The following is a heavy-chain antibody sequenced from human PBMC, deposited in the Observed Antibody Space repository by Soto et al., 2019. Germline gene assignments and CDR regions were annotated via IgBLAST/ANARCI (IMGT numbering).Heavy chain of an antibody. Sequence: SLRLSCAASGFTFSSYAMHWVRQAPGKGLEWVAVISYDGSNKYYADSVKGRFTISRDNSKNTLYLQMNSLRAEDTAVYYCARGGDRVPAAMGRVYYFDYWGQGTLVTVSS. D-gene: IGHD2-2*01. CDR2: ISYDGSNK. CDR3: ARGGDRVPAAMGRVYYFDY. V-gene: IGHV3-30-3*01. J-gene: IGHJ4*02. CDR1: GFTFSSYA.